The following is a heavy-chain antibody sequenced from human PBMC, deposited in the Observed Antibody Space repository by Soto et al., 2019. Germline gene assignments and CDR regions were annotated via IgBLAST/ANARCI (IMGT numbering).Heavy chain of an antibody. J-gene: IGHJ4*02. D-gene: IGHD6-19*01. CDR2: INHSGSA. CDR3: ARGLITGSHYSGGWYYFDS. V-gene: IGHV4-34*01. CDR1: GESFSGYI. Sequence: QVQLQQSGAGLLKPSETLSLTCAVYGESFSGYIWTWIRQTPGKGLQWMGQINHSGSASYNPSLKSRVSISVHTSNSQFSLELSSVTAADTAVYYGARGLITGSHYSGGWYYFDSWGQGTQVTVSS.